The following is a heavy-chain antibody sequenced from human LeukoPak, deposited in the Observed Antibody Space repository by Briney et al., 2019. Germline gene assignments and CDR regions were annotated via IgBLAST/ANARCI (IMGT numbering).Heavy chain of an antibody. CDR2: IKQDGSEK. J-gene: IGHJ4*02. CDR3: AGGTGWLIDS. D-gene: IGHD3-9*01. V-gene: IGHV3-7*01. Sequence: PGGSLRLSCVASGITFSRHWMKWVSQAPGKGLEWVANIKQDGSEKFYVDSVKGRFTISRDNAKNSLYLQMTSLRPKDTALYYCAGGTGWLIDSWGQGTLVTVSS. CDR1: GITFSRHW.